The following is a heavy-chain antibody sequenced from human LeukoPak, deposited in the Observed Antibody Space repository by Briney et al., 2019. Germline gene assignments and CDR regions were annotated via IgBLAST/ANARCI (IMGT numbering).Heavy chain of an antibody. V-gene: IGHV3-30*02. J-gene: IGHJ5*02. Sequence: GGSLRLSCAASGFTFSSYGMHWVRQAPGKGLEGVAFIRYDGSNKYYADSVKGRFTISRDNSKNTLYLQMNSLRAEDTAVYYCAKDGYYYGSGSYLDWFDPWGQGTLVTVSS. CDR1: GFTFSSYG. CDR3: AKDGYYYGSGSYLDWFDP. CDR2: IRYDGSNK. D-gene: IGHD3-10*01.